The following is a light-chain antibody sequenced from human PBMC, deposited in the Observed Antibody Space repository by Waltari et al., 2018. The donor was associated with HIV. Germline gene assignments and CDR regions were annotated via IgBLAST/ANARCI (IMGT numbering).Light chain of an antibody. CDR3: MIWHSSAWV. CDR1: SGINVGTYR. Sequence: QAVLTQPASLSASPGASASLTCTLRSGINVGTYRLYWYPQKPGSPPQSLLRYKSDSDKQHGSGVPSRFSGSKDASANAGILLISGLQSEDEADYYCMIWHSSAWVFGGGTKLTVL. CDR2: YKSDSDK. V-gene: IGLV5-45*01. J-gene: IGLJ3*02.